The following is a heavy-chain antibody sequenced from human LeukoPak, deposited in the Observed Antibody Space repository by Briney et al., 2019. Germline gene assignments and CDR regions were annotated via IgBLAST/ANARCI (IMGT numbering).Heavy chain of an antibody. J-gene: IGHJ4*02. Sequence: PGGSLRLSCAASGFTSSSYSMNWVRQAPGKGLEWVSYISSSSSTIYYADSVKGRFSISRENAKNSLYMQMNSLKAEDTAVYYCAGDSSTPYYDFWSGPSYYFDYWGQGTLVTVSS. CDR2: ISSSSSTI. D-gene: IGHD3-3*01. CDR3: AGDSSTPYYDFWSGPSYYFDY. V-gene: IGHV3-48*01. CDR1: GFTSSSYS.